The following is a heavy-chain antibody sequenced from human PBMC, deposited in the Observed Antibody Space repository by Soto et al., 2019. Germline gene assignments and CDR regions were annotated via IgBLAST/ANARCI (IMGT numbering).Heavy chain of an antibody. D-gene: IGHD3-22*01. Sequence: EVQLLESGGGLVQPGGSLRLSSAASGFTFSSYAMSWVRQAPGKGLEWVSAISGSGGSTYYADSVKGRFTISRDNSKNTLYLQMNSLRAEDTAVHYCAKARADYYDSSGYPVDYWGQGTLVTVSS. CDR3: AKARADYYDSSGYPVDY. V-gene: IGHV3-23*01. J-gene: IGHJ4*02. CDR2: ISGSGGST. CDR1: GFTFSSYA.